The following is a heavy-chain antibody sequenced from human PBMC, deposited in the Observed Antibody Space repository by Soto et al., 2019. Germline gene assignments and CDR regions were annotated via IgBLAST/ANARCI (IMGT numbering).Heavy chain of an antibody. V-gene: IGHV3-23*01. D-gene: IGHD2-8*01. CDR2: ISGSGDGT. CDR1: GFSVSDYA. Sequence: GGSLRLSCAASGFSVSDYAMSWVRQAPGKGLEWVSSISGSGDGTYYGDSVKGRFTLSRDTSQKTLYLQMNNLRGEDTAVYFCTKSQRSVLMVYGFGGMDVWGRGTTVTVSS. CDR3: TKSQRSVLMVYGFGGMDV. J-gene: IGHJ6*02.